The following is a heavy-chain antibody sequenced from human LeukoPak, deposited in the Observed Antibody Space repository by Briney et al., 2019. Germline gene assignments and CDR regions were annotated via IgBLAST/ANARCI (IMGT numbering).Heavy chain of an antibody. CDR3: ARLGGELPWEGYNWFDP. V-gene: IGHV4-59*08. Sequence: PSETLSLTCTVSGGSISSYYWSWIRQPPGKGLEWIGYIYYSGSTNYNPSLKSRVTIPVDTSKNQFSLKLSSVTAADTAVYYCARLGGELPWEGYNWFDPWGQGTLVTVSS. CDR1: GGSISSYY. J-gene: IGHJ5*02. D-gene: IGHD1-26*01. CDR2: IYYSGST.